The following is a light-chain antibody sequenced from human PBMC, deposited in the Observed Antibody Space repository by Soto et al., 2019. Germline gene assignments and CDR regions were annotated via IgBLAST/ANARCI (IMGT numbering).Light chain of an antibody. V-gene: IGLV2-14*01. CDR1: RSDVGGYNY. CDR3: SSYTCSNPPLV. CDR2: DVS. J-gene: IGLJ2*01. Sequence: QSALTQPASVSGSPGQSITISCTGTRSDVGGYNYVSWYQQHPGKAPNLIIFDVSNRPSGVSNRFSGSKSGNSASLTISGLQAEDEAAYYGSSYTCSNPPLVFGGGTKLTVL.